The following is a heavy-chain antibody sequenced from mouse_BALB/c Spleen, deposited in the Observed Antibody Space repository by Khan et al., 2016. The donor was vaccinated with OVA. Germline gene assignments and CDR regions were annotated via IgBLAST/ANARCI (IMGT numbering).Heavy chain of an antibody. Sequence: EVQLQESGPGLVKPSQSLSLTCTVTGYSITNNYAWNWIRQFPGNKLEWMGYISYSGSTNYNPSLTSRISITRDTSKNQFFLQLNSLTTEDTATYYCARGNYYGYCFDYWGQGTTLTVSS. CDR3: ARGNYYGYCFDY. CDR1: GYSITNNYA. D-gene: IGHD1-1*01. CDR2: ISYSGST. V-gene: IGHV3-2*02. J-gene: IGHJ2*01.